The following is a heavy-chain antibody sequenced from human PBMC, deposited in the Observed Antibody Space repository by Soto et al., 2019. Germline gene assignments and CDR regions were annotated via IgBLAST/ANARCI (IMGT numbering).Heavy chain of an antibody. D-gene: IGHD3-10*01. Sequence: QVQLVESGGGVVQPGRSLRLSCAASGFTFSSYGMHWVRQAPGKGLVWVAVISYGGSNKYYADSVKGRFTISRDNSKNTLYLQMNSLRAEDTAVYYCAKYMVRRYYYGMDVWGQGTTVTVSS. J-gene: IGHJ6*02. CDR3: AKYMVRRYYYGMDV. V-gene: IGHV3-30*18. CDR1: GFTFSSYG. CDR2: ISYGGSNK.